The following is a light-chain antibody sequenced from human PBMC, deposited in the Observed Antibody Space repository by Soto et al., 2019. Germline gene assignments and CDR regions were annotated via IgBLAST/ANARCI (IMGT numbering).Light chain of an antibody. J-gene: IGLJ1*01. V-gene: IGLV1-40*01. Sequence: QSVLTQPPSVSGAPGQRVTISCTGSSSNIGAGYDVHWYQQLPGTAPKVLIYGNSDRPSGVPDRFSGSKSGTSASLAIAGLQAEDEADYYCQSYDSSLSVLYGLGTVTKLTVL. CDR3: QSYDSSLSVLYG. CDR1: SSNIGAGYD. CDR2: GNS.